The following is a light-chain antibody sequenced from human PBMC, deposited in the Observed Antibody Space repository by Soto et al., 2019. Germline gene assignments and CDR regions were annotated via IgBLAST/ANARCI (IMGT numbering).Light chain of an antibody. V-gene: IGLV2-14*03. CDR1: SSDVGGYNH. J-gene: IGLJ2*01. Sequence: QSVLTQPASVSGSPGQSITISCTGTSSDVGGYNHVSWYQQHPGKAPKLMIYDVTDRPSGVSNRFSGSKSGNTASLAISGLQAEDEADYYGNSYTSTNTLVFGGGTKLTVL. CDR2: DVT. CDR3: NSYTSTNTLV.